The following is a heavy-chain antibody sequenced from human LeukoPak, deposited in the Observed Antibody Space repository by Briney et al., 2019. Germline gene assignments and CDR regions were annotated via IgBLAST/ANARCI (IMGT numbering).Heavy chain of an antibody. J-gene: IGHJ6*03. CDR1: GFTFTTYA. CDR2: ISGSGGGT. Sequence: GGSLRLSCAASGFTFTTYAMSWVRRAPGKGLEWVSLISGSGGGTYYADSVKGRFTISRDNAKNSLYLQMNSLRAEDTAVYYCAGPTVPYYYYYYMDVWGKGTTVTVSS. CDR3: AGPTVPYYYYYYMDV. D-gene: IGHD4-11*01. V-gene: IGHV3-23*01.